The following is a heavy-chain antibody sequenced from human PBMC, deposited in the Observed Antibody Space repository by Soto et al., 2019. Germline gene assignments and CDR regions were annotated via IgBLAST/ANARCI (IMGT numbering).Heavy chain of an antibody. V-gene: IGHV4-30-4*01. J-gene: IGHJ4*02. CDR2: IYYSGST. D-gene: IGHD1-20*01. CDR1: GGSISSGDYY. Sequence: SETLSLTCTVSGGSISSGDYYWSWIRQPPGKGLAWIGYIYYSGSTYYNPSLKSRVTISVDTSNNQFSLKLRSVPAADPAVCYCAGGKVYRYYLEYMGQGTLGAVSS. CDR3: AGGKVYRYYLEY.